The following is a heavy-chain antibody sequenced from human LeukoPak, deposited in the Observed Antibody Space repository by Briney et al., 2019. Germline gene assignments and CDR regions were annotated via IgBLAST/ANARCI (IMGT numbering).Heavy chain of an antibody. V-gene: IGHV1-18*01. CDR1: GYTFTSYG. CDR2: ISAYNGST. CDR3: ARGPSYYDSSGYQDY. J-gene: IGHJ4*02. D-gene: IGHD3-22*01. Sequence: ASVKVSCKASGYTFTSYGISWVRQAPGQGLEWMGWISAYNGSTSYAQKFQGRVTMTRDTSTSTVYMELSSLRSEDTAVYYCARGPSYYDSSGYQDYWGQGTLVTVSS.